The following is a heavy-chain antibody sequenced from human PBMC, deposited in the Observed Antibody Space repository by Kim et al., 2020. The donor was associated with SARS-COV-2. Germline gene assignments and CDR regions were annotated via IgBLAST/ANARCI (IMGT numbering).Heavy chain of an antibody. J-gene: IGHJ4*02. D-gene: IGHD1-26*01. Sequence: GGSLRLSCTASGFTFGDYAMSWFRQAPGKGLEWVGFIRSKAYGGTTEYAASVKGRFTISRDDSKSIAYLQMNSLKTEDTAVYYCTRVEVGAPEGYWGQGTLVTVSS. CDR3: TRVEVGAPEGY. CDR2: IRSKAYGGTT. V-gene: IGHV3-49*03. CDR1: GFTFGDYA.